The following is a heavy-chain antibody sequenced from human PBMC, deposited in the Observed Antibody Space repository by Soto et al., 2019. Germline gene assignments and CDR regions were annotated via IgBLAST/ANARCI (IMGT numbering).Heavy chain of an antibody. J-gene: IGHJ4*02. CDR2: ISANGCGT. V-gene: IGHV3-23*01. CDR3: VKKRSYDRTNYDHFDY. D-gene: IGHD3-22*01. CDR1: GFSFSTYP. Sequence: EVQLLEAGGGLVQPGGSLRLSCATSGFSFSTYPMSWVRQAPGKGLEWVTAISANGCGTSYADSVKGRFTILRDNSKNTLFLQMNSLRADDTAVYFCVKKRSYDRTNYDHFDYWGQGTLVTVSS.